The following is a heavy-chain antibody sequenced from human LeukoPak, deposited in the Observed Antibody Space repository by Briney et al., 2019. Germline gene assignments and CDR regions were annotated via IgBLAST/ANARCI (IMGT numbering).Heavy chain of an antibody. V-gene: IGHV4-61*02. CDR1: GGSISSGSYY. J-gene: IGHJ6*03. Sequence: SETLSLTCTVSGGSISSGSYYWSWIRQPAGKGLEWIGRIYTSGSTNYNPSLKSRVTMSVDTSKNQFSLKLSSVTAADTAVYYCASDAGHCSSTSCRYYYYMDVWGKGTTVTVSS. CDR2: IYTSGST. D-gene: IGHD2-2*01. CDR3: ASDAGHCSSTSCRYYYYMDV.